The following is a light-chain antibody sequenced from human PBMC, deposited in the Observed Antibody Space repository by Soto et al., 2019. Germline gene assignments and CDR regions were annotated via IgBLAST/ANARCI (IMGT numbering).Light chain of an antibody. CDR3: QQYYRTPWT. CDR2: WAS. CDR1: QSVLYSSNNKNY. Sequence: DIVMTQSPDSLAVSLGERATINCKSSQSVLYSSNNKNYLAWYQQKPGQAPKLLLYWASTRESVVPDRFSGRRSVTDFTLTLTSLQPEDVAVYYCQQYYRTPWTFGNGTKVEFK. V-gene: IGKV4-1*01. J-gene: IGKJ1*01.